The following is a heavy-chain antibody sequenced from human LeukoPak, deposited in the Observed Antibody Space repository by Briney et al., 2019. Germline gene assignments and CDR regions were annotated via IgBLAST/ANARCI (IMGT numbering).Heavy chain of an antibody. V-gene: IGHV3-23*01. CDR1: GFTFTTYG. Sequence: GGTLRLSCAASGFTFTTYGLTWVRQAPGKGLEWVSSINGRGGRTYYAAFVKGRFTISRDNSKNTLFLLMNSLRAEDTAVYYCAKVRDYGDYTSLDAFDIWGQGTMVTVSS. CDR2: INGRGGRT. CDR3: AKVRDYGDYTSLDAFDI. J-gene: IGHJ3*02. D-gene: IGHD4-17*01.